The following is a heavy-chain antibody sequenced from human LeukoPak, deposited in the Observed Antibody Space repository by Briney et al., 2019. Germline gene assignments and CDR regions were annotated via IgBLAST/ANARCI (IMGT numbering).Heavy chain of an antibody. D-gene: IGHD5-24*01. J-gene: IGHJ4*02. CDR1: GYTFTDYY. CDR3: AREMATIVNQFDY. Sequence: ALVKVSCKAFGYTFTDYYMHWVRQAPGQGLEWMGWINPNSGGTNYEQKFQGRVTMTRDTSISTAYMELSRLRSDDTAVYFCAREMATIVNQFDYWGQGTLVTVSS. V-gene: IGHV1-2*02. CDR2: INPNSGGT.